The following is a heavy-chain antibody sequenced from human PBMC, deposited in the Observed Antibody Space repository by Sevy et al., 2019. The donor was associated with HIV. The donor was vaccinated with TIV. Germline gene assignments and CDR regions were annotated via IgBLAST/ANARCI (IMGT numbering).Heavy chain of an antibody. V-gene: IGHV3-49*03. J-gene: IGHJ4*02. CDR2: IRRRAFGGTI. CDR1: GFTFGDYA. D-gene: IGHD3-22*01. CDR3: TRAEQYEYDSTSYYDYFDY. Sequence: GGSLRLSCTASGFTFGDYAVGWFRQAPGKGLEWVSFIRRRAFGGTIEYAASVKGRFTISKDDSQSTAYLQMNRLKTEDTAVYYCTRAEQYEYDSTSYYDYFDYWGQGTLVTVSS.